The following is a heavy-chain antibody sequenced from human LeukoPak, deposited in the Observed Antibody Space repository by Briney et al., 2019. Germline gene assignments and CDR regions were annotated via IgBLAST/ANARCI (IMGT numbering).Heavy chain of an antibody. CDR2: IYSGGST. D-gene: IGHD3-10*01. Sequence: GGSLRLSCAASGFTVSSNYMSWVRQAPGKGLEWVSVIYSGGSTYYADSVKGRFTIPRDNSKNTLYLQMNSLRAEDTAVYYCARERKDYGSGSYYTDYWGQGTLVTVSS. J-gene: IGHJ4*02. V-gene: IGHV3-53*01. CDR1: GFTVSSNY. CDR3: ARERKDYGSGSYYTDY.